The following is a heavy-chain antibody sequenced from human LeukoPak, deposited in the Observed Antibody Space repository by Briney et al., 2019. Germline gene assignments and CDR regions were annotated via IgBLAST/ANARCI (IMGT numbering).Heavy chain of an antibody. D-gene: IGHD3-22*01. J-gene: IGHJ4*02. CDR1: GGSISSSSYY. V-gene: IGHV4-39*01. CDR2: IYYSGST. Sequence: SETLSLTCTVSGGSISSSSYYWGWIRQPPGKGLEWIGSIYYSGSTYYNPSLKSRVTISVDTSKNQFSLKLSSVTAADTAVYXCARQGSITMIVVVNYYFDYWGQGTLVTVSS. CDR3: ARQGSITMIVVVNYYFDY.